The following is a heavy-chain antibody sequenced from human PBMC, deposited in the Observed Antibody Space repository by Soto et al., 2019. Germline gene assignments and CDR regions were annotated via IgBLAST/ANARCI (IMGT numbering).Heavy chain of an antibody. D-gene: IGHD2-8*02. Sequence: SVKVSCKASGGTFSSYGFSCVLQSPGQGPDWIGGIIPILTTPNYAQKFQGRVTIVADESTTTVYMELSSLKFEDTAVYYCATSVGIAPTGEDGMDVWGQGTSVTVSS. V-gene: IGHV1-69*13. CDR3: ATSVGIAPTGEDGMDV. CDR2: IIPILTTP. J-gene: IGHJ6*02. CDR1: GGTFSSYG.